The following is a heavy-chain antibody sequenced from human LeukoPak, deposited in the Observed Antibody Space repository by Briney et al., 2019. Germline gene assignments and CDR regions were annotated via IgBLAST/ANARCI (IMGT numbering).Heavy chain of an antibody. CDR3: ASARTAPWSSWDYYYGMDV. Sequence: GGSLRLSCAASGFTFSDYYMSWIRQAPGKGLEWVSYISSSGSTIYYADSVKGRFTISRDNAKNSLYLQMNSLRAEDTAVYYCASARTAPWSSWDYYYGMDVWGQGTTITVSS. CDR1: GFTFSDYY. V-gene: IGHV3-11*01. CDR2: ISSSGSTI. J-gene: IGHJ6*02. D-gene: IGHD5-18*01.